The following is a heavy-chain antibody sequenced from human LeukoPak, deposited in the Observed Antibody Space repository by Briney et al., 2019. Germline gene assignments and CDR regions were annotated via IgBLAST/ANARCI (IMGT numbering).Heavy chain of an antibody. J-gene: IGHJ4*02. CDR1: GYTLTELS. D-gene: IGHD6-13*01. CDR3: ATDAAAGTNY. Sequence: GASVKVSSKVSGYTLTELSMHWGRQAPGKGGERMGGFDPEDGETIYAQKFQGRVTITEDTSTDTAYMELSSLRSEDTAVYYCATDAAAGTNYWGQGTLVTVSS. CDR2: FDPEDGET. V-gene: IGHV1-24*01.